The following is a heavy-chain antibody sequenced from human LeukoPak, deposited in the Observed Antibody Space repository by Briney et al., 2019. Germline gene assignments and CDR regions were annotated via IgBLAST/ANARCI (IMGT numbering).Heavy chain of an antibody. CDR2: IKQDGSEK. J-gene: IGHJ6*03. CDR3: AGYDFWSGYSNYYYYYYMDV. Sequence: GGSLRLSCAASGFTFSSYWMSWVRQAPGKGLEWVANIKQDGSEKYYVDSVKGRFTNSRDNAKNSLYLQMNSLRAEDTAVYYCAGYDFWSGYSNYYYYYYMDVWGKGTTVTVSS. D-gene: IGHD3-3*01. CDR1: GFTFSSYW. V-gene: IGHV3-7*01.